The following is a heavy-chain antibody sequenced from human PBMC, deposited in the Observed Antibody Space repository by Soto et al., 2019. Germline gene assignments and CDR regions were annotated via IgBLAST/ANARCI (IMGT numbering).Heavy chain of an antibody. CDR1: GPSFSSYP. CDR3: AGPVGGYQVLFGTWYGTRSDY. D-gene: IGHD6-13*01. Sequence: PVGSLRLSCAAFGPSFSSYPMTWVRQAPGKGLEWVSAISGSGDTTLYAASVRGRLIISRDNSKNKVYLDMSSLRAEDTALYYCAGPVGGYQVLFGTWYGTRSDYWGQGTLVTVSS. J-gene: IGHJ4*02. CDR2: ISGSGDTT. V-gene: IGHV3-23*01.